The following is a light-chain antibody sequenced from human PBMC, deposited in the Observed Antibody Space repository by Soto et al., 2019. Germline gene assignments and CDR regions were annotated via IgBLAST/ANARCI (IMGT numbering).Light chain of an antibody. CDR2: GAS. Sequence: EIVMTPSPATLSVSPGERATLSCRASQTVSNNLAWYQQKPGQAPRLLIHGASTRATGIPARFSGSGSGTEFTLTISSLQSEDFAVYYCQQRRNWPQTFGQGTKVDIK. V-gene: IGKV3-15*01. CDR1: QTVSNN. J-gene: IGKJ1*01. CDR3: QQRRNWPQT.